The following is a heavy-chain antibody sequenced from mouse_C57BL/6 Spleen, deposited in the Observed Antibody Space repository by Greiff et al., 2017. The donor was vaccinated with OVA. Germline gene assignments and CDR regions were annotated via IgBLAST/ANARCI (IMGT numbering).Heavy chain of an antibody. D-gene: IGHD3-1*01. J-gene: IGHJ2*01. CDR1: GYAFSSYW. Sequence: QVQLKESGAELVKPGASVKISCKASGYAFSSYWMNWVKQRPGKGLEWIGQIYPGDGDTNYNGKFKGKATLTADKSSSTAYMQLSSLTSEDSAVYFCARGSRGTFPSEDYWGQGTTLTVSS. V-gene: IGHV1-80*01. CDR3: ARGSRGTFPSEDY. CDR2: IYPGDGDT.